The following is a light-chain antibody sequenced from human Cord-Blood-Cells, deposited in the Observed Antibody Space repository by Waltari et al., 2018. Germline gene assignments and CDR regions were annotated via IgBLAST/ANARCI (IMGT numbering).Light chain of an antibody. J-gene: IGLJ1*01. CDR2: DVS. Sequence: QSALTQPPSASGSPGQSVTISCTGTSSDVGGYNYVSWYQQHPGKAPKLMIYDVSKRPSGVPDRFSGSKSGNTASLTVSGRQAEDEADYYCSSYAGSNNYVFGTGTKVTVL. CDR1: SSDVGGYNY. CDR3: SSYAGSNNYV. V-gene: IGLV2-8*01.